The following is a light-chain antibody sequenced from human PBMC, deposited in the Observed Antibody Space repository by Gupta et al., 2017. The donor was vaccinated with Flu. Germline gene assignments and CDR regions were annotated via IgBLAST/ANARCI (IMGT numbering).Light chain of an antibody. CDR1: QSVSSS. Sequence: TDTLSLSTGERATLSCRASQSVSSSLAWYQKKPGQSPRLLIYTASNRATGIPARFSGSGSGTEFTLTISSLQSEDFAIYYCQQYNNWPWSFGQGTKLEIK. CDR3: QQYNNWPWS. J-gene: IGKJ2*01. V-gene: IGKV3-15*01. CDR2: TAS.